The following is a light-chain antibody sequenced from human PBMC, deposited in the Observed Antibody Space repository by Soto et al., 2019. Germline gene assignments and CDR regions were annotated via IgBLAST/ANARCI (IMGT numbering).Light chain of an antibody. CDR1: QSVSSY. CDR2: DAS. CDR3: QQRSNWLT. J-gene: IGKJ4*01. Sequence: IVLTQSPATRSVSPLERATRACRASQSVSSYLAWYQQKPGQAPRLLIYDASNRATGIPARFSGSGSGTDFTLTISSLEPEDFAVYYCQQRSNWLTFGGGTKVDIK. V-gene: IGKV3-11*01.